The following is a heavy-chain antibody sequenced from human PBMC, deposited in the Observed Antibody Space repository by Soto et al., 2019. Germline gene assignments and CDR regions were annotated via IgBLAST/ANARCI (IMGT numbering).Heavy chain of an antibody. CDR2: ISYDGSNK. J-gene: IGHJ6*02. CDR3: ARDPLDIVVVPAASPHYYYYYGMDV. D-gene: IGHD2-2*01. V-gene: IGHV3-30-3*01. Sequence: LRLSCAASGFTFSSYAMHWVRQAPGKGLEWVAVISYDGSNKYYADSVKGRFTISRDNSKNTLYLQMNSLRAEDTAVYYCARDPLDIVVVPAASPHYYYYYGMDVWGQGTTVTV. CDR1: GFTFSSYA.